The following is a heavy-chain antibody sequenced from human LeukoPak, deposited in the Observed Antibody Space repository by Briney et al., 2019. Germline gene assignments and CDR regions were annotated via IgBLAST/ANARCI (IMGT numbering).Heavy chain of an antibody. Sequence: SETLSLTCSVSGASISGGTYYWGWVRQPPGRGREWIGSIYYTGSTYDNPSLKSRVTISVYTSKNQFSLKLSSVTAADTAVYYCARRGGSGRAFDYWGQGTLVTVSS. J-gene: IGHJ4*02. CDR3: ARRGGSGRAFDY. D-gene: IGHD1-26*01. V-gene: IGHV4-39*01. CDR2: IYYTGST. CDR1: GASISGGTYY.